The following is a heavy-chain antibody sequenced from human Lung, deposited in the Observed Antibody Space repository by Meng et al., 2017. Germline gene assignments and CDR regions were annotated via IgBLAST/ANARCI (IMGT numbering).Heavy chain of an antibody. V-gene: IGHV4-4*02. CDR1: GASIDTDNW. D-gene: IGHD3-22*01. Sequence: QVQLQESCPGLVKPSGTLSLTCAVSGASIDTDNWWTWVRQSPGKGLEWIGEIHHSGSTNYNPSLKSRVILSVDKSKNQFSLKVNSVTAADTAVYYCARGYYSDSHWGQGTLVTVSS. CDR3: ARGYYSDSH. CDR2: IHHSGST. J-gene: IGHJ4*02.